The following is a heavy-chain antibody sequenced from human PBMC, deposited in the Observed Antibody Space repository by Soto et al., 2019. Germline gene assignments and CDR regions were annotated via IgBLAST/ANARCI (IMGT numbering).Heavy chain of an antibody. D-gene: IGHD2-15*01. CDR2: ISGSGGST. J-gene: IGHJ6*02. V-gene: IGHV3-23*01. Sequence: GSLRLSCAASGFTFSSYAMSWVRQAPGKGREWVSAISGSGGSTYYADSVKGRFTISRDNSKNTLYLQMNSLRAEDTAVYYCAKDLTPRNYYGMDVWGQGTTVTVSS. CDR3: AKDLTPRNYYGMDV. CDR1: GFTFSSYA.